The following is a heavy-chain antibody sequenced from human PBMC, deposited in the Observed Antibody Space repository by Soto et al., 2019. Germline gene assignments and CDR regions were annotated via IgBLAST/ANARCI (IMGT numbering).Heavy chain of an antibody. CDR1: GYTFTSYA. J-gene: IGHJ4*02. D-gene: IGHD2-15*01. V-gene: IGHV1-3*01. CDR3: ARGFSKNCSGGSCYFY. Sequence: ASVKVSCKASGYTFTSYAMHWVRQAPGQRLEWMGWINAGNGNTKYSQKFQGRVTITRDTSASTAYMELSSLRSEDTAVYYCARGFSKNCSGGSCYFYWGQGTLVTVSS. CDR2: INAGNGNT.